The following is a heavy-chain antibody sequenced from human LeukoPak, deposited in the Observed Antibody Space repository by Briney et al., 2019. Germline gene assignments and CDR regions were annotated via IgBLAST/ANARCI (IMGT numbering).Heavy chain of an antibody. CDR1: GFTSTSYG. V-gene: IGHV3-33*01. CDR2: IWYDGSNK. Sequence: GRSLRLSCAASGFTSTSYGMHCVRQAPGKGLGWVAVIWYDGSNKHYADSVKGRFTISRDNSKNTLYLQMNSLRAEDTAVYYCARGGNYYGSSGWFDPWGQGTLVTVSS. CDR3: ARGGNYYGSSGWFDP. D-gene: IGHD3-10*01. J-gene: IGHJ5*02.